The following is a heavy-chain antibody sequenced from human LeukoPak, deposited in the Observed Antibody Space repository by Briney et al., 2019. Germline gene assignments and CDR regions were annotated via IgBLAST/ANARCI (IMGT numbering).Heavy chain of an antibody. J-gene: IGHJ6*03. CDR3: ARGGVVVPAAPQPPDYYYYMDV. Sequence: ASVKVSCKASGYTFTSYGISWVRQAPGQGLEWMGWISAYNGNTNYAQKLQGRVTMTTDTSTSTAYMELSSLRSEDTAVYYCARGGVVVPAAPQPPDYYYYMDVWGKGTTVTVSS. CDR2: ISAYNGNT. CDR1: GYTFTSYG. V-gene: IGHV1-18*01. D-gene: IGHD2-2*01.